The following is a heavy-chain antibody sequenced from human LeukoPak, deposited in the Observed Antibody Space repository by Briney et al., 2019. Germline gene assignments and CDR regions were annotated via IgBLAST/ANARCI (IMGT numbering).Heavy chain of an antibody. CDR3: ALGGSWAEYGAFDI. CDR1: GGSVSSGSYY. V-gene: IGHV4-61*01. Sequence: PSETLSLTCTVSGGSVSSGSYYWSWIRQPPGKGLEWIGYTYYSGSTNYNPSLKSRVTISVDTSKNQFSLKLSSVTAADTAVYYCALGGSWAEYGAFDIWGQGTMVTVSS. J-gene: IGHJ3*02. D-gene: IGHD3-10*01. CDR2: TYYSGST.